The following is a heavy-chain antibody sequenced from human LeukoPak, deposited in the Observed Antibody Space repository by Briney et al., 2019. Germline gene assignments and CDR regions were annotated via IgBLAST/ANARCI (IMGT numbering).Heavy chain of an antibody. CDR1: RFTFSIYW. CDR3: AREGGDRYDFWSGYPTYNWFDP. Sequence: GGSLRLSCAASRFTFSIYWMSWVRQAPGKGLEWVANIKQDGSEKYYVDSVKGRFTISRDNANNSLYLQMNSLRAEDTAVYYCAREGGDRYDFWSGYPTYNWFDPWGQGTLVTVSS. V-gene: IGHV3-7*05. D-gene: IGHD3-3*01. J-gene: IGHJ5*02. CDR2: IKQDGSEK.